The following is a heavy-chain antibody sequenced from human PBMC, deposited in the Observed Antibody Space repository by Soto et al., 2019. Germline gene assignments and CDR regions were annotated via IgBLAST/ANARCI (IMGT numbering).Heavy chain of an antibody. CDR3: AREGVLGMTTVTTSQNGMDV. CDR1: GYTFTSYY. J-gene: IGHJ6*02. Sequence: ASVKVSCKASGYTFTSYYMHWVRQAPGQGLEWMGIINPSGGSTSYAQKFQGRVTMTRDTSTSTVYMELSRLRSEDTAVYYCAREGVLGMTTVTTSQNGMDVWGQGTTVTVSS. V-gene: IGHV1-46*01. D-gene: IGHD4-17*01. CDR2: INPSGGST.